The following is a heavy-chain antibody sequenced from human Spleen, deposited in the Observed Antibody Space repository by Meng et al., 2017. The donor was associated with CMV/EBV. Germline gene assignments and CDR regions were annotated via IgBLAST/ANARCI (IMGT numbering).Heavy chain of an antibody. CDR2: ISSDGSNK. V-gene: IGHV3-30*04. D-gene: IGHD2-15*01. J-gene: IGHJ4*02. CDR1: GFTFSTYA. Sequence: GESLKISCAASGFTFSTYAMHWVRQAPGKGLEWVTFISSDGSNKYYADSVKGRFTISRDNSKNTLYLQMKSLRAEDTAVYYCARVRVLAAIPDYWGQGTLVTVSS. CDR3: ARVRVLAAIPDY.